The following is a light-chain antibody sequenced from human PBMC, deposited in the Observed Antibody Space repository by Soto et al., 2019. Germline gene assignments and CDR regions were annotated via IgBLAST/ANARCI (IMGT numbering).Light chain of an antibody. CDR2: EVS. J-gene: IGLJ1*01. V-gene: IGLV2-14*01. CDR3: SSYTSSSTGLYV. CDR1: SSDVGGYNY. Sequence: QSVLTQPASVSGSPGQSITISCTGTSSDVGGYNYVSWYQQHPGKAPKLMIYEVSNRPSGVSNRFSGSKSGNTASLTISGLQAEDEADYYCSSYTSSSTGLYVFGTGTKLTVL.